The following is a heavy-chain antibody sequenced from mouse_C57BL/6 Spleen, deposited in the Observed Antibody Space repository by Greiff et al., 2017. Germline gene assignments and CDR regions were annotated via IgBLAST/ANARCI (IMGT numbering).Heavy chain of an antibody. V-gene: IGHV1-50*01. J-gene: IGHJ2*01. Sequence: VQLQQPGAELVKPGASVKLSCKASGYTFTSYWMQWVKQRPGQGLEWIGEIDPSDSYTNYNQKFKGKATLTVDTSSSTAYMQLSSLTSEDSAVDYCARQTAQAVFFDYWGQGTTLTVSS. D-gene: IGHD3-2*02. CDR3: ARQTAQAVFFDY. CDR2: IDPSDSYT. CDR1: GYTFTSYW.